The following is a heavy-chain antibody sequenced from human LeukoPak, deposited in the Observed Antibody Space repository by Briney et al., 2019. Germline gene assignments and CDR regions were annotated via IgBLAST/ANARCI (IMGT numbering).Heavy chain of an antibody. V-gene: IGHV3-21*01. CDR1: GFTSRSYR. Sequence: RGSPCLSCAASGFTSRSYRMNWVRQAPGKGLGWVSPISSSSSYIYYADSVKGRFTISRDNAKNSLYLQMNSLRAEDTAVYYCARDCSSTSCYDAFDIWGQGTMVTVSS. CDR2: ISSSSSYI. D-gene: IGHD2-2*01. J-gene: IGHJ3*02. CDR3: ARDCSSTSCYDAFDI.